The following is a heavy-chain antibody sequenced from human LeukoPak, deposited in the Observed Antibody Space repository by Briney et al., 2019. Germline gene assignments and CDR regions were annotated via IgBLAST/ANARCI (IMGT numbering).Heavy chain of an antibody. CDR3: ARIYSSGWYGTY. Sequence: SETLSLTCTVSGGSISSSTYYWGWIRQPPGKRLEWIGSMYYSGNTYYNPSLKSRVTTSVDTSKNQFSLKLSSVTAADTAVYYCARIYSSGWYGTYWGQGTLVTVSS. J-gene: IGHJ4*02. D-gene: IGHD6-19*01. CDR1: GGSISSSTYY. CDR2: MYYSGNT. V-gene: IGHV4-39*01.